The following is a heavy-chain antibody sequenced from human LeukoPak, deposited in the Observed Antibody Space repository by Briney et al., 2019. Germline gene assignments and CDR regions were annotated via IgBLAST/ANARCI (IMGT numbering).Heavy chain of an antibody. V-gene: IGHV3-23*01. D-gene: IGHD3-3*01. CDR3: AKRVSGIFGAGMGFDN. CDR1: GFIFSNAW. J-gene: IGHJ5*02. CDR2: IGDSGGWT. Sequence: GGSLRLSCATSGFIFSNAWMSWVRQAPGKGLEWVSVIGDSGGWTHYADSVKGRFTISRDNSKNTLYLQMKSLRAEDTAVYYCAKRVSGIFGAGMGFDNWGQGTLVTVSS.